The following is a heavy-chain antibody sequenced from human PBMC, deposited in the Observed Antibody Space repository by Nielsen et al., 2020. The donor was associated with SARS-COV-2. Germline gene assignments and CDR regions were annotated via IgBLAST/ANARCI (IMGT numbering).Heavy chain of an antibody. J-gene: IGHJ4*02. V-gene: IGHV4-59*08. CDR3: ARLRGGTYYTNFDY. D-gene: IGHD1-26*01. Sequence: SETLSLTCTVSGGSISSYYWSWIRQPPGKGLEWIGYIYYSGSTNYNPSLRSRVTISVDTSRNQFSLGLRSVTAADTAVYYCARLRGGTYYTNFDYWGQGTLVTVSS. CDR2: IYYSGST. CDR1: GGSISSYY.